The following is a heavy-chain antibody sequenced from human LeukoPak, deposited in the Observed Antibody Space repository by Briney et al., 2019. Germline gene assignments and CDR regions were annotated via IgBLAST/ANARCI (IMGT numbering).Heavy chain of an antibody. Sequence: GASVKVSCKASGYTFTTYFMHWVRQAPGQGLEWMGWISAYNGNTNYAQKLQGRVTMTTDTSTSTAYMELRSLRSDDTAVYYCARDSDAGYSSGAGDYWGQGTLVTVSS. V-gene: IGHV1-18*04. CDR3: ARDSDAGYSSGAGDY. J-gene: IGHJ4*02. CDR2: ISAYNGNT. CDR1: GYTFTTYF. D-gene: IGHD6-19*01.